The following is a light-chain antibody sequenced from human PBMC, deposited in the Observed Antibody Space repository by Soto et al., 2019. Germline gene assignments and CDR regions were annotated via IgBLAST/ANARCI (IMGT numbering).Light chain of an antibody. CDR2: DVS. V-gene: IGLV2-14*01. CDR1: SSDVGGSNY. J-gene: IGLJ2*01. CDR3: SSYTSSSTLPV. Sequence: QSVLTQPASVSGSPGQSITISCTGTSSDVGGSNYVSWYQQHSGKAPKLMIYDVSNRPSGVSNRFSGSKSGNRASLTISGLQAEDEADYYCSSYTSSSTLPVFGGGTKLTVL.